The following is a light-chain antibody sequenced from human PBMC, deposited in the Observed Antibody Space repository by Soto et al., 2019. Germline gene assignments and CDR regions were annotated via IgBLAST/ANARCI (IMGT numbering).Light chain of an antibody. CDR3: SSYTSSSTHV. Sequence: QSVLTQPASVSGSPGQSITISCTGTSSDVGGYNFVSWYQQHPGKAPKLMIHDVSNRPSGVSNRFSGSKSGNTASLTISGLQAEDEADYYCSSYTSSSTHVFGTETKVTVL. CDR2: DVS. J-gene: IGLJ1*01. CDR1: SSDVGGYNF. V-gene: IGLV2-14*01.